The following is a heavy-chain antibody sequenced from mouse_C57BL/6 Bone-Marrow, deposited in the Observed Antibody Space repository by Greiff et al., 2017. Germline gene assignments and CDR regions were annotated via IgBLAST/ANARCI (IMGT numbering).Heavy chain of an antibody. CDR1: GFTFSDFY. CDR2: SRNKAIDYTT. Sequence: EVKLMESGGGLVQSGRSLRLSCATSGFTFSDFYMEWVRQAPGKGLEWIAASRNKAIDYTTEYSASVKGRFIVSRNTSHIILYLQMIVLRAEDTAIYYCARVYLRAMDYWGQGTSVTVSS. D-gene: IGHD1-1*01. CDR3: ARVYLRAMDY. V-gene: IGHV7-1*01. J-gene: IGHJ4*01.